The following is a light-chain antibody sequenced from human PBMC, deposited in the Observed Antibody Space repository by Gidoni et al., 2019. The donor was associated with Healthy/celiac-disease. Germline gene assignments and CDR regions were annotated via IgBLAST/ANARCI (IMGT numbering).Light chain of an antibody. J-gene: IGKJ1*01. V-gene: IGKV1-39*01. CDR3: RQTYSTLWT. Sequence: DIQMTQSPSSLSVSVGDRVTITCRASQSISSYLNWYQQKLGKAPKLLIYAASSLQSGVPSRFSGSGSGTDFTLTISSLQPEDFATYYCRQTYSTLWTFGQGTKVEIK. CDR1: QSISSY. CDR2: AAS.